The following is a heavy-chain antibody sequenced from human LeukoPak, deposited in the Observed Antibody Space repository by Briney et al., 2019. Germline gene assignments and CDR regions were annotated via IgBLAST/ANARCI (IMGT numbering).Heavy chain of an antibody. CDR2: ISYDGSNK. V-gene: IGHV3-30*04. Sequence: QPGGSLRLSCAASGFTFSSYAMHWVRQAPGKGLEWVAVISYDGSNKYYADSVKGRFTISRDNSKNTLYLQMNSLRVEDTALYYCARDGSGWSRDYWGQGTLVTVSS. D-gene: IGHD6-19*01. J-gene: IGHJ4*02. CDR1: GFTFSSYA. CDR3: ARDGSGWSRDY.